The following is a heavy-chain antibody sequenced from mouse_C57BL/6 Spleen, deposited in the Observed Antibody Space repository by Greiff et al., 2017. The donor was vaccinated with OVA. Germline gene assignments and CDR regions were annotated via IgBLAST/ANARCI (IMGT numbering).Heavy chain of an antibody. CDR3: ARSGDEHYFDY. V-gene: IGHV1-82*01. D-gene: IGHD3-1*01. Sequence: QVQLKESGPELVKPGASVKISCKASGYAFSSSWMNWVKQRPGKGLEWIGRIYPGDGDTNYNGKFKGKATLTADKSSSTAYMPLSSLTSEDSAVYFCARSGDEHYFDYWGQGTTLTVSS. J-gene: IGHJ2*01. CDR2: IYPGDGDT. CDR1: GYAFSSSW.